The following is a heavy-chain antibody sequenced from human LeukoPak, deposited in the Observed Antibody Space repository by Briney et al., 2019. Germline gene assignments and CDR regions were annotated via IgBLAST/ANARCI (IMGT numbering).Heavy chain of an antibody. CDR1: GYTLTELS. Sequence: GASVKVSCKVSGYTLTELSMHWVRQAPGKGLKWMGGFDPEDGETIYAQKFQGRVTMTEDTSTDTAYMELSSLRSEDTAVYYCATGPGRWQWLVLGVRMNWFDPWGQGTLVTVSS. CDR3: ATGPGRWQWLVLGVRMNWFDP. D-gene: IGHD6-19*01. V-gene: IGHV1-24*01. CDR2: FDPEDGET. J-gene: IGHJ5*02.